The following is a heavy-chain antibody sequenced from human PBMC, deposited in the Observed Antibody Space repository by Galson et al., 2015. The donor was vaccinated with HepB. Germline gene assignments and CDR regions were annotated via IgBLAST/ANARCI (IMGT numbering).Heavy chain of an antibody. V-gene: IGHV1-18*01. J-gene: IGHJ6*03. CDR3: AREPPSGSYSMGYYYYYYMDV. CDR1: GYTFTSYG. CDR2: ISAYNGNT. Sequence: SVKVSCKASGYTFTSYGISWVRQAPGQGLEWMGWISAYNGNTNYAQKLQGRVTMTTDTSTSTAYMELRSLRSDDTAVYYCAREPPSGSYSMGYYYYYYMDVWGKGTTVTVSS. D-gene: IGHD1-26*01.